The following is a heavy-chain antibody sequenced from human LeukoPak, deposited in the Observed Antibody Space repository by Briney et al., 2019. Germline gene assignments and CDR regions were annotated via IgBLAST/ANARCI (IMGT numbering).Heavy chain of an antibody. CDR1: GFTFSSYA. V-gene: IGHV3-64*01. D-gene: IGHD1-7*01. CDR3: ARAQTGATSYFFDD. Sequence: GGSLRLSCAASGFTFSSYAMYWVRQAPGKGLEYASGINTNGGATFYAKSVKGRFTISRDDSKNTLYLHMGSLRGEDMAVYYCARAQTGATSYFFDDWGQGTLVTVSS. CDR2: INTNGGAT. J-gene: IGHJ4*02.